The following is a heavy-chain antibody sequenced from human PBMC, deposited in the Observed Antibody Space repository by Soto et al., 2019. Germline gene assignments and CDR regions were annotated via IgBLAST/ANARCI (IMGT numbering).Heavy chain of an antibody. D-gene: IGHD4-17*01. CDR3: ARERGYGDYYFDY. V-gene: IGHV4-4*02. Sequence: QVQLHESGPGLVKPSGTLSLTCAVSGDSISSGNWWSWVRQSPGMGREWIGEIYHSGNTDYNPSHKSRVTISVDKSKNQFSLRLSYVTAADTAVYYCARERGYGDYYFDYWGQGTLDTVSS. CDR2: IYHSGNT. J-gene: IGHJ4*02. CDR1: GDSISSGNW.